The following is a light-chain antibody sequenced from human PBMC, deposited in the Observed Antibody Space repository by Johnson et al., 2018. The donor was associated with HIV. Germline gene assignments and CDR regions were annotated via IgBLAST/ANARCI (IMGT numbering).Light chain of an antibody. V-gene: IGLV1-51*02. J-gene: IGLJ1*01. CDR3: GTWDSSLSAMG. CDR2: ENN. Sequence: QSVLTQPPSVSAAPGQKVTISCSGSSSNIGNNYVSWYQQLPGTAPKLLIYENNKRPSGIPDRFHGSKSGTSATLGITGLQTGDEADYYCGTWDSSLSAMGLGTGTKVTVL. CDR1: SSNIGNNY.